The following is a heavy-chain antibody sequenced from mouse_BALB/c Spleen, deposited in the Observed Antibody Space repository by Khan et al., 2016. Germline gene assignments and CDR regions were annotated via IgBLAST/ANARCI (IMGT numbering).Heavy chain of an antibody. CDR2: IDPANGNT. CDR1: GFNIKDTY. D-gene: IGHD1-1*01. V-gene: IGHV14-3*02. J-gene: IGHJ1*01. Sequence: VRLQQSGAELVKPGASVKLSCTASGFNIKDTYMHWVKQRPEQGLEWIGRIDPANGNTKYDPKFQGKATITADTSSNTAYLQLSSLTSEDTAFYYCANYGSSYWYFDVWGAGTTVTVSS. CDR3: ANYGSSYWYFDV.